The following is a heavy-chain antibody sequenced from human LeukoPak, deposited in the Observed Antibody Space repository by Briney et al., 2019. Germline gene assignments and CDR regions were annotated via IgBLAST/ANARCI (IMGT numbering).Heavy chain of an antibody. CDR3: AKDWGSSDWYNYFDP. D-gene: IGHD6-19*01. Sequence: GRSLRLSCAASGFTFSSYGMHWVRQAPGKGLEWVAVISYDGSNKYYADSVKGRFTISRDDSKNTLYLQMNSLSTEDTALYYCAKDWGSSDWYNYFDPWGQGTLVTVSS. CDR2: ISYDGSNK. V-gene: IGHV3-30*18. J-gene: IGHJ5*02. CDR1: GFTFSSYG.